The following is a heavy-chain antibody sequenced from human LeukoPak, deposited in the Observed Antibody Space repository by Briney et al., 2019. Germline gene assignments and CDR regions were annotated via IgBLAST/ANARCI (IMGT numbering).Heavy chain of an antibody. Sequence: GGSLRLSCAASGFTFTNYDIHWVRLAPGKGLEWVAVIWYDGSNEYYADSVKGRLTISRDNSKNTLYLQMYSLRAEDTAVYYCARDRHNSPYGMDVWGQGTTVTVSS. V-gene: IGHV3-33*01. CDR1: GFTFTNYD. CDR2: IWYDGSNE. D-gene: IGHD1-14*01. CDR3: ARDRHNSPYGMDV. J-gene: IGHJ6*02.